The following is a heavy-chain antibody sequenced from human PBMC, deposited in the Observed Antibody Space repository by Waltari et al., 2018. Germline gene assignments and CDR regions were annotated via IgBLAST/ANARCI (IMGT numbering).Heavy chain of an antibody. V-gene: IGHV3-30*18. Sequence: QVQLVESGGGVVQPGRSLGLSCVVSGFTFSSYAIHWVRQAPGKGLEWVAVISYDGSKKYYAASVKGRFTISRDNSKSTLYLQMNSLRGEDTAVYYCAKDAVTHLDYWGQGTLVTVSS. CDR1: GFTFSSYA. CDR2: ISYDGSKK. CDR3: AKDAVTHLDY. J-gene: IGHJ4*02. D-gene: IGHD4-17*01.